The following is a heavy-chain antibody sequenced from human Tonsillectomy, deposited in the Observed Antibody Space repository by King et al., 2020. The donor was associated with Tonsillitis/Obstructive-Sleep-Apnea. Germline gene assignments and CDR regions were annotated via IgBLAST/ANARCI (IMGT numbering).Heavy chain of an antibody. Sequence: VQLVQSGAEVKKPGASVKVSCKASGYTFTSYDINWVRQATGQGLEWMGWMNPNSGNTGYAQKFQGRVTMTRNTSISTAYMELSSLRSEDTAGYYCARGFQQLYYYYYYYLDVWGKGTTVTVSS. V-gene: IGHV1-8*01. J-gene: IGHJ6*03. CDR2: MNPNSGNT. CDR3: ARGFQQLYYYYYYYLDV. D-gene: IGHD6-13*01. CDR1: GYTFTSYD.